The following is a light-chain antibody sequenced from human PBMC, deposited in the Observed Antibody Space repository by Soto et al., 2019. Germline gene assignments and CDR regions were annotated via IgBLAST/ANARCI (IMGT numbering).Light chain of an antibody. Sequence: EIVVTQSPATLSLSPGERATLSCSASQSINSNLAWYQQKPGQAPRLLIYDASTRATGITARFSGGGSGTEFTLTISGLQSEDFAVYCCQQYNIWPLTVGGGTKVDIK. V-gene: IGKV3-15*01. CDR1: QSINSN. J-gene: IGKJ4*01. CDR2: DAS. CDR3: QQYNIWPLT.